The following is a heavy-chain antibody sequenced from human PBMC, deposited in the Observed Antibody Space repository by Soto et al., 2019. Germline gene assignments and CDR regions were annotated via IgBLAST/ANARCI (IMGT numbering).Heavy chain of an antibody. D-gene: IGHD4-17*01. Sequence: SVKVSCKASGGTFSSYAISWVRQAPGQGLEWMGGITPIFGTANYAQKFQGRVTITADESTSTAYMELSSLRSEDTAVYYCARGSPHLYGDALGYFDYWGQGTLVTVSS. CDR1: GGTFSSYA. J-gene: IGHJ4*02. CDR3: ARGSPHLYGDALGYFDY. CDR2: ITPIFGTA. V-gene: IGHV1-69*13.